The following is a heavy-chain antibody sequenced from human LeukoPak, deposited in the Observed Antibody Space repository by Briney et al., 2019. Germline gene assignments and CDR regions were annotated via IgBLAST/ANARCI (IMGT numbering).Heavy chain of an antibody. J-gene: IGHJ4*02. CDR1: GGSISSSNW. CDR3: ATGTGYCSSGSCYDY. D-gene: IGHD2-15*01. Sequence: PSETLSLTCAVSGGSISSSNWWSWVRQPPGKGLEWIGEIYHSGSTNYNPSLKSRVTISVDKSKNQFSLKLSSVTAADTAVYYCATGTGYCSSGSCYDYWGQGTLVTVSS. CDR2: IYHSGST. V-gene: IGHV4-4*02.